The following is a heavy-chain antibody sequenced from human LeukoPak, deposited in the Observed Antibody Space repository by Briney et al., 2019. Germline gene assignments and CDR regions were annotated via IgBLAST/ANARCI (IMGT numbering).Heavy chain of an antibody. D-gene: IGHD3-3*01. Sequence: SETLSLTCTVSGGSISSYYWSWIRQPPGKGLEWIGYIYYSGSTNYNPSLKSRVTISVDTSKNQFSLRLSSVTAADTAVYYCARGSGLRFLEWLLSFDYWGQGTLVTVSS. CDR1: GGSISSYY. CDR3: ARGSGLRFLEWLLSFDY. J-gene: IGHJ4*02. CDR2: IYYSGST. V-gene: IGHV4-59*01.